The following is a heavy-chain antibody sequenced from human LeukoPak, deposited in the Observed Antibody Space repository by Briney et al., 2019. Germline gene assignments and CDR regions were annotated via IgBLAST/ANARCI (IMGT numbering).Heavy chain of an antibody. CDR2: ISGSGGST. J-gene: IGHJ3*02. Sequence: GGSLRLSCAASGFTFSSYAMSWVRQAPGKGLEWVSAISGSGGSTYYADSVKGRFTISRDNSKNTLYLQMNSLRAEDTAVYYCARDTRRKTSGWYAFDIWGQGTMVTVSS. CDR1: GFTFSSYA. CDR3: ARDTRRKTSGWYAFDI. D-gene: IGHD6-19*01. V-gene: IGHV3-23*01.